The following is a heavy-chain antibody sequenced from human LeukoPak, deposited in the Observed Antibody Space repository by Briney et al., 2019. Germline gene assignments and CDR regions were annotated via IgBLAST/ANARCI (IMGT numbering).Heavy chain of an antibody. D-gene: IGHD3-22*01. J-gene: IGHJ4*02. Sequence: PGGSLRLSCAAPGFTFDDYTMHWVRQAPGKGLEWVSLISWNAADIYYADSMKGRFTISRDNSKNSLYLQMNSLRTEDTALYYCAKGGPSYYYDSSGFGHFDYWGQGTLVIVSS. V-gene: IGHV3-43*01. CDR1: GFTFDDYT. CDR2: ISWNAADI. CDR3: AKGGPSYYYDSSGFGHFDY.